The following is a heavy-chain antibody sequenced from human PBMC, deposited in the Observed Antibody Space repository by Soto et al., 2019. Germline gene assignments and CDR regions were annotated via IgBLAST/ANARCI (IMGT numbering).Heavy chain of an antibody. V-gene: IGHV4-4*08. J-gene: IGHJ5*02. Sequence: SETLSLTCAVSGGSISNYYWSWIRQPPGKGLEWIGYFYDSGSTKYNPSLRSRVTFSVGTSKTLISLKLRSVTAADTAVYYCARGSTWQGRDWFDPWGQGTLVTVSS. CDR3: ARGSTWQGRDWFDP. CDR2: FYDSGST. D-gene: IGHD6-13*01. CDR1: GGSISNYY.